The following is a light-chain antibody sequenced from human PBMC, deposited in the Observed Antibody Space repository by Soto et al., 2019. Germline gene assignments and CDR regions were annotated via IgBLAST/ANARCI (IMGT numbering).Light chain of an antibody. J-gene: IGLJ2*01. CDR1: RSDVGGYNY. CDR3: SSYTSSSTVV. Sequence: QSALTQPASVSGSPGQSITLSCTGTRSDVGGYNYVSWYQQHPGKAPKLMSSDVSNRPPGISNRFSGSKPGNTASLTISGLQAEDEADYYCSSYTSSSTVVFGGGTKLTVL. CDR2: DVS. V-gene: IGLV2-14*01.